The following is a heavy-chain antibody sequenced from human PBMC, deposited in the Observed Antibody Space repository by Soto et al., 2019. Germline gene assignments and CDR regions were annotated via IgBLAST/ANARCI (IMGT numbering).Heavy chain of an antibody. CDR3: ARDQSFDRTYYYGIDV. V-gene: IGHV1-18*01. CDR1: GYPFTHYG. D-gene: IGHD3-16*01. Sequence: GASVKVSCKSSGYPFTHYGITWIRQARGQGLEWMGWISPFNGNTNYGQTLQGRVTLTTETSTSTVYMELRSLRFDDTAVYYCARDQSFDRTYYYGIDVWGQGTTVTVS. CDR2: ISPFNGNT. J-gene: IGHJ6*02.